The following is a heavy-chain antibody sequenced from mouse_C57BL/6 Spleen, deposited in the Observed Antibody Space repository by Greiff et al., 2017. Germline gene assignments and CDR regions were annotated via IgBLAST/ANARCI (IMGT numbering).Heavy chain of an antibody. CDR3: ARSDWDVFDY. V-gene: IGHV1-64*01. CDR1: GYTFTSYW. Sequence: QVQLQQSGAELVKPGASVKLSCKASGYTFTSYWMHWVKQRPGQGLEWIGMIHPNSGSTNYNEKFKSKATLTVDKSSSTAYMQLSSLTSEDSAVYYCARSDWDVFDYWGQGTTLTVSS. D-gene: IGHD4-1*01. J-gene: IGHJ2*01. CDR2: IHPNSGST.